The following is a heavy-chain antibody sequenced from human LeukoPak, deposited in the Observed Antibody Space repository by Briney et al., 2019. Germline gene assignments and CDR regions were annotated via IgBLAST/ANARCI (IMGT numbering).Heavy chain of an antibody. CDR2: IGFDGRDE. Sequence: GGSLRLSCAASGFKFSRNAMHWVRQAPGKGLEWVAFIGFDGRDEYYADSVKGRFSISRDNSKNTLDLQMNSLGAEDTAVYFCAKDYIGYDQDFDYWGQGTLVTVSS. V-gene: IGHV3-30*02. J-gene: IGHJ4*02. D-gene: IGHD2-2*01. CDR1: GFKFSRNA. CDR3: AKDYIGYDQDFDY.